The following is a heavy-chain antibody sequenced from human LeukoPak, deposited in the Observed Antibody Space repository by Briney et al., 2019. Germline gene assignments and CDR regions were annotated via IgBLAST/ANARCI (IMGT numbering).Heavy chain of an antibody. V-gene: IGHV3-23*01. Sequence: GGSLRLSCAASGFTFSSYAMSWVRQAPGKGLEWVSAISGSGSSTYYADSVKGRFAISRDNSKNTLYLQMNSLRAEDTALYYCAKRDGYNSNPLKDWGQGTLVTVSS. J-gene: IGHJ4*02. CDR2: ISGSGSST. CDR1: GFTFSSYA. CDR3: AKRDGYNSNPLKD. D-gene: IGHD5-24*01.